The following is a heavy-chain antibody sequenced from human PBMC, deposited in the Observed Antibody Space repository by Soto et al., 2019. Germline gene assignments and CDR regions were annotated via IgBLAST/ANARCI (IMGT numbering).Heavy chain of an antibody. V-gene: IGHV4-34*01. J-gene: IGHJ4*02. CDR3: ARLGRYSNYIDY. CDR1: GGSFSGYY. D-gene: IGHD4-4*01. CDR2: INYSGST. Sequence: PSETLSLTCAVYGGSFSGYYWSWIRQPPGKGLEWIGEINYSGSTNYNPSLKSRVTISVDTSKNQFSLKLSSVTAADTAVYYCARLGRYSNYIDYWGQGTLVTVSS.